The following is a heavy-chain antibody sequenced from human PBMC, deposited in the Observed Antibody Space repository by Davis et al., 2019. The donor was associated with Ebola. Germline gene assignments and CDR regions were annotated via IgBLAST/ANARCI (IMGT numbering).Heavy chain of an antibody. D-gene: IGHD5-12*01. V-gene: IGHV5-51*01. CDR1: GYSFTSYW. Sequence: GESLKISCKASGYSFTSYWIGWVRQMPGKGLEWMGIIYPGDSDTRYSPSFQGQVTISVDRSISTAYLQWSGLKASDTAIYYCARALATVSPLDFWGQGTLVTVSS. J-gene: IGHJ4*02. CDR2: IYPGDSDT. CDR3: ARALATVSPLDF.